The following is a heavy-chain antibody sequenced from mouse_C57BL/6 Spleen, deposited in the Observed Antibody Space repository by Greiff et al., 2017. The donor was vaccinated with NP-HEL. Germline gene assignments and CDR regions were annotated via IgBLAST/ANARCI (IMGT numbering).Heavy chain of an antibody. CDR1: GYAFSSSW. V-gene: IGHV1-82*01. J-gene: IGHJ2*01. D-gene: IGHD1-3*01. Sequence: QVQLQQSGPELVKPGASVKISCKASGYAFSSSWMNWVKQRPGKGLEWIGRIYPGDGDTNYNGKFKGKATLTSDKSASTAYMQLSSLTSEESAVYFCARAKWVFDYWGQGTTLTVSS. CDR2: IYPGDGDT. CDR3: ARAKWVFDY.